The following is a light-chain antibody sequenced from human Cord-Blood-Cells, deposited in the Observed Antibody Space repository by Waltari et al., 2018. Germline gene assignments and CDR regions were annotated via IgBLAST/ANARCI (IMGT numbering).Light chain of an antibody. V-gene: IGLV3-1*01. Sequence: SYELTQPPSVSVSPGQTASIPCSGDKLGDKYACWYQQKPGQSPVLVIYQDSKRPSGIPERFSGSHSGNTATLTISGTQAMDEADYYCQAWDSSTVVFGGGTKLTVL. CDR3: QAWDSSTVV. CDR2: QDS. CDR1: KLGDKY. J-gene: IGLJ2*01.